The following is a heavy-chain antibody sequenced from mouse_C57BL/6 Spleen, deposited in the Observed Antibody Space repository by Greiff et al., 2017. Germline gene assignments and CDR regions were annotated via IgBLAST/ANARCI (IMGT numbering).Heavy chain of an antibody. CDR3: ARRDWDGAMDY. CDR2: IYPGDGDT. CDR1: GYAFSSYW. D-gene: IGHD4-1*01. V-gene: IGHV1-80*01. J-gene: IGHJ4*01. Sequence: QVQLQQSGAELVQPGASVTISCKASGYAFSSYWMNWVKQRPGKGLEWIGQIYPGDGDTNYNGKFKGKATLTADKSSSTAYMQLSSLTSEDSAVYFCARRDWDGAMDYWGQGTSVTVSS.